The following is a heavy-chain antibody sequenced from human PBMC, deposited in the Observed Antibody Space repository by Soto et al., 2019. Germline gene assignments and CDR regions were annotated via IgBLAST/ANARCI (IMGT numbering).Heavy chain of an antibody. D-gene: IGHD1-26*01. Sequence: SETLSLTCTVSGGSISSGDYYWSWIRRPPGRGLEWIGYIYYSGSTYYNPSLKSRVTISVDTSKNQFSLKLSSVTAADTAVYYCAREEATSGSYFGPPYYWGQGTLVTVSS. CDR2: IYYSGST. CDR1: GGSISSGDYY. CDR3: AREEATSGSYFGPPYY. J-gene: IGHJ4*02. V-gene: IGHV4-30-4*01.